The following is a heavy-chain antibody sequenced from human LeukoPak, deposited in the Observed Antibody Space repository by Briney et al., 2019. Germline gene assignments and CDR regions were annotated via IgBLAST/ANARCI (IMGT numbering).Heavy chain of an antibody. D-gene: IGHD3-22*01. CDR3: ARGPRITMIVVVTMGYFDY. J-gene: IGHJ4*02. V-gene: IGHV4-34*01. Sequence: SETLSLTCAVYGGSLSAYYWSWIRQPPGKGLEWIGEINHSGSTNYNPSLKSRVTISVDTSKNQFSLKLSSVTAADTAVYYCARGPRITMIVVVTMGYFDYWGQGTLVTVSS. CDR2: INHSGST. CDR1: GGSLSAYY.